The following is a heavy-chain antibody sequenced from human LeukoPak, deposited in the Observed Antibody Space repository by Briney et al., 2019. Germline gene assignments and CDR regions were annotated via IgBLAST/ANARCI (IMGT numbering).Heavy chain of an antibody. CDR2: IKQDGNEK. D-gene: IGHD2-15*01. J-gene: IGHJ4*02. CDR1: GFSFSSWW. CDR3: VREDRSCYYY. Sequence: PGGSLRLSCAASGFSFSSWWMSWVRQAPGKGLEWVANIKQDGNEKFYADSVKGRLTISRDNDKNSLYLQMNSLRLEDTAVYYCVREDRSCYYYWGQGTLVTVSS. V-gene: IGHV3-7*03.